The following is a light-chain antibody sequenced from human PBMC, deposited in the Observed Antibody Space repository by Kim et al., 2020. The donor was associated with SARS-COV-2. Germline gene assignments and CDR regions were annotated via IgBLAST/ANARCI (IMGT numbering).Light chain of an antibody. J-gene: IGKJ1*01. CDR3: QQYADSPT. V-gene: IGKV3-20*01. CDR2: GAS. CDR1: ENVASNY. Sequence: EIVFTQSPGTLSLSPGERATLSCRASENVASNYLAWYQQRPGQPPRLLIYGASTRATGIPDRFSGGGSGTGLTLTISRLEPEDFAVYYCQQYADSPTFGQGTKVDIK.